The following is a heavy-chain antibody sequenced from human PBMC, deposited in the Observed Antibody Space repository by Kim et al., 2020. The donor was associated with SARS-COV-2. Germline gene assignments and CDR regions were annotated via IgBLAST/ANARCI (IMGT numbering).Heavy chain of an antibody. CDR2: MNPNSGNT. V-gene: IGHV1-8*01. CDR3: ARGPASWFGAKYYYYYGMDV. Sequence: ASVKVSRKASGYTFTSYDINWVRQATGQGLEWMGWMNPNSGNTGYAQKFQGRVTMTRNTSISTAYMELSSLRSEDTAVYYCARGPASWFGAKYYYYYGMDVWGQGTTVTVSS. J-gene: IGHJ6*02. D-gene: IGHD3-10*01. CDR1: GYTFTSYD.